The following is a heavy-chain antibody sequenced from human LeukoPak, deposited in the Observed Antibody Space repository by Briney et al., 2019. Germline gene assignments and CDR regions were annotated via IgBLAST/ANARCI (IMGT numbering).Heavy chain of an antibody. V-gene: IGHV4-59*08. J-gene: IGHJ4*02. D-gene: IGHD5-12*01. CDR3: ARLHPSNSGYSDY. CDR2: IHYTGNT. Sequence: SETLSLTCTVSGGSISGYYWSWIRQPPGKGLEGIQYIHYTGNTEYTPSHTRRSAISVDTSKNWVSLKLTSVTAADTAMYYCARLHPSNSGYSDYWGQGTLVTVSS. CDR1: GGSISGYY.